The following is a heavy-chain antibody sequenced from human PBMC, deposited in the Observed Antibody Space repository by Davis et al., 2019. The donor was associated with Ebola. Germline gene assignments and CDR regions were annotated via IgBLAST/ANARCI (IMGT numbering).Heavy chain of an antibody. CDR2: IYKSGNA. CDR3: ARVDYSNHGACFDH. V-gene: IGHV3-66*03. Sequence: PGGSLRLSCPASGFTLSTNYMIWVRQTPEKGLEWVSVIYKSGNAYYPESLKGRFTVSRDESKNTLFLQVKSPRTEDTAMYYCARVDYSNHGACFDHWGQGSLVTVSS. CDR1: GFTLSTNY. D-gene: IGHD4-11*01. J-gene: IGHJ4*02.